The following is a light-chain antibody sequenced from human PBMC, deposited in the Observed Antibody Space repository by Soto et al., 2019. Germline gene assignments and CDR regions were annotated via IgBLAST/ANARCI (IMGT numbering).Light chain of an antibody. V-gene: IGLV2-14*01. J-gene: IGLJ2*01. CDR1: SSDVGGYNY. CDR2: DVS. CDR3: SSYTSSNRV. Sequence: QSVLTQPASVSGSPGQSSTISCTGTSSDVGGYNYVSWYQQHPGKAPKLMIYDVSNRPSGVSNRFSGSKSGNTASLTISGLQAEDEADYYCSSYTSSNRVFGGGTKVTVL.